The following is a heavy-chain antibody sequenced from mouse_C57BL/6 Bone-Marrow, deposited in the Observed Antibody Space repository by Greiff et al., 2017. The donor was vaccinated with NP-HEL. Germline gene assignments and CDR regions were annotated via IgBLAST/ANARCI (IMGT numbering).Heavy chain of an antibody. CDR1: GFTITDDY. CDR3: TMGVYYFDY. V-gene: IGHV14-4*01. CDR2: IDPENGDT. J-gene: IGHJ2*01. Sequence: VQLQQSGAELVRPGASVKLSCTASGFTITDDYMHWVKQRPEQGLEWIGWIDPENGDTDYASKFQGKATITADTSSNTAYLQLSSLTSEDTAVYYCTMGVYYFDYWGQGTTLTVSS.